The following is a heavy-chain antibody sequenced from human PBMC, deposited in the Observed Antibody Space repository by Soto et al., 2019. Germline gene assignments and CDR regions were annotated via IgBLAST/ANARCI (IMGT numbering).Heavy chain of an antibody. J-gene: IGHJ6*02. V-gene: IGHV3-30-3*01. CDR1: GFTFSTYA. D-gene: IGHD5-18*01. CDR2: ISYDGTNK. CDR3: EKDGGGYNYGYVMHDTYYSGMDV. Sequence: QVQLVESGGGVVQPGRSLRLSCAASGFTFSTYAMHWVRQAPGKGLEWVAVISYDGTNKYYADSVRGRFTISRDNSKNTLFLQMNSLRAEDTAVYYCEKDGGGYNYGYVMHDTYYSGMDVWGQGTTVTVSS.